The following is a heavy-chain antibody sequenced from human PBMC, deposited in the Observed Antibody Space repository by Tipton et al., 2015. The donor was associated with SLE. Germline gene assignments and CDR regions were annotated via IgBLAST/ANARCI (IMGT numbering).Heavy chain of an antibody. D-gene: IGHD3-22*01. J-gene: IGHJ3*02. CDR2: INHSGST. Sequence: TLSLTCAVYGGSFSGYYWSWIRQPPGKGLEWIGEINHSGSTNYNPSLKSRVTISVDTSKNQFSLKLSSVTAADTALYYCARDQVYYYDTGGYYRGPFHIWGQGTMVTVSP. CDR1: GGSFSGYY. CDR3: ARDQVYYYDTGGYYRGPFHI. V-gene: IGHV4-34*09.